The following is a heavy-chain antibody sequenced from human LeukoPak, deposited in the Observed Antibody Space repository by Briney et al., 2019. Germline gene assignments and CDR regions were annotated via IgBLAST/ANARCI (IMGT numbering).Heavy chain of an antibody. D-gene: IGHD3-3*01. CDR1: GGSISSHY. J-gene: IGHJ4*02. CDR2: FYYSGST. CDR3: ARGVDWSTVDC. V-gene: IGHV4-59*11. Sequence: SETLSLTCTVSGGSISSHYWSWIRQPPGKGLECVGYFYYSGSTNYSPSLKSRVTISADTSKNQFSLKLSSVTAADTAVYYCARGVDWSTVDCWGQGALVTVTS.